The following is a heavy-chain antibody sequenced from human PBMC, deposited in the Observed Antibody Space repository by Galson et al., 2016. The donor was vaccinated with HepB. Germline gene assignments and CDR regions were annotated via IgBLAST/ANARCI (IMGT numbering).Heavy chain of an antibody. CDR3: ARDVQYRFDS. V-gene: IGHV1-18*01. Sequence: SVKVSCKASGYTFTTSGISWVRQAPGQGLEWMGWISTYSGNTQYAQKFQGGLTLTTDSSTTTAYMELRSLRFDDTALYYCARDVQYRFDSWGQGTLVTVSS. CDR1: GYTFTTSG. CDR2: ISTYSGNT. D-gene: IGHD2/OR15-2a*01. J-gene: IGHJ4*02.